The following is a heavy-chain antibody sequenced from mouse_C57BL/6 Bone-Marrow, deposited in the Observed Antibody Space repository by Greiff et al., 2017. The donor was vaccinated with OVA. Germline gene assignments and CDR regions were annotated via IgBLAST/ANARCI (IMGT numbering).Heavy chain of an antibody. CDR1: GFSINSDCY. D-gene: IGHD1-1*01. V-gene: IGHV3-3*01. CDR2: TFYSGIT. Sequence: EVKVVESGPSLVRPSQTLSLTCTVTGFSINSDCYWIWIRQFPGNKLEYIGYTFYSGITYYNPSLESRTYITRDTSKNQFSLKLSSVTTEDTATYDCARRDGSSPYWYFDVWGTGTTVTVSS. J-gene: IGHJ1*03. CDR3: ARRDGSSPYWYFDV.